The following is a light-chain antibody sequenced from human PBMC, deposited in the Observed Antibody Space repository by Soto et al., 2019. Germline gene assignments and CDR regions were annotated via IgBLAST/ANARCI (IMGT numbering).Light chain of an antibody. CDR2: EVS. CDR1: SSDVGGYNY. V-gene: IGLV2-14*01. J-gene: IGLJ1*01. Sequence: QSVLTQPASVSGSPRQSITITCTGTSSDVGGYNYVSWYQQHPGKAPKLMIYEVSNRPSGVSNRFSGSKSGNTASLTISGLQAEDEADYYCSSYTSSSTPLVFGTGTKSPS. CDR3: SSYTSSSTPLV.